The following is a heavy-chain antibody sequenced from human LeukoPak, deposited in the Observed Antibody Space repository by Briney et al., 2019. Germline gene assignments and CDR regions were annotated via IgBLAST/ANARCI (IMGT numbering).Heavy chain of an antibody. Sequence: ASVKVSCKASGYTFTSYDINWVRQATGQGLEWMGWINPNSGGTNYAQKFQGRVTMTRDTSISTAYMELSRLRSDDTAVYYCARDLGYCSSTSCYAGYYYYGMDVWGQGTTVTVSS. V-gene: IGHV1-2*02. CDR3: ARDLGYCSSTSCYAGYYYYGMDV. J-gene: IGHJ6*02. CDR1: GYTFTSYD. CDR2: INPNSGGT. D-gene: IGHD2-2*01.